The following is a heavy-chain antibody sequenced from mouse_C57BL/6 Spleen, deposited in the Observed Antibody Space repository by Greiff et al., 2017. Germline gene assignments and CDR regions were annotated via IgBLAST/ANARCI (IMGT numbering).Heavy chain of an antibody. D-gene: IGHD1-1*01. CDR2: SRNKANDYTS. CDR1: GFTFSDFY. J-gene: IGHJ4*01. Sequence: EVHLVESGGGLVQSGRSLRLSCATSGFTFSDFYMEWVRQAPGKGLEWIAASRNKANDYTSEYSASVKGRFIVSRDTSPRILYLQMNALRAEDTAIYYCARNAGSSYYAMDDWGQGTSVTVSS. CDR3: ARNAGSSYYAMDD. V-gene: IGHV7-1*01.